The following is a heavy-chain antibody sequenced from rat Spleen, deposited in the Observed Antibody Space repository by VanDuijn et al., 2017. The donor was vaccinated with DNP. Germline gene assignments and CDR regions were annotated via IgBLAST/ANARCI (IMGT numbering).Heavy chain of an antibody. CDR2: ISYEGSST. Sequence: EVQLVESGGGLVQPGRSLKLSCAASGFTFSDYYMAWVRQAPKKGLEWVASISYEGSSTYYGDSVKGRFIISRNNAKSTLYLQIDSLRSDDTATYYCAGRPPPTRGPFDYWGQGVMVTVSS. V-gene: IGHV5-22*01. J-gene: IGHJ2*01. CDR1: GFTFSDYY. D-gene: IGHD1-4*01. CDR3: AGRPPPTRGPFDY.